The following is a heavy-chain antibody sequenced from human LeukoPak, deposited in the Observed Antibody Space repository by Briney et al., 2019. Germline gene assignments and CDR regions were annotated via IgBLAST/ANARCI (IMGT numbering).Heavy chain of an antibody. J-gene: IGHJ6*02. D-gene: IGHD3-10*01. CDR2: ISSGSGTI. Sequence: PGGSLRLSCAASGFTFSSYPMNWVRQAPGKGLEWVSYISSGSGTIYYADSVKGRFTISRDNAKNSLYLQMNSLRAEDTAVYYCARAPYYYGSGSYLADVWGQGTTVTVSS. CDR3: ARAPYYYGSGSYLADV. CDR1: GFTFSSYP. V-gene: IGHV3-48*01.